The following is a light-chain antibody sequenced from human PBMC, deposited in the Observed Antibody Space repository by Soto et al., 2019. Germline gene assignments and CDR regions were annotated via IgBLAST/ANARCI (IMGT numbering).Light chain of an antibody. V-gene: IGLV1-51*02. Sequence: QSALTQPPSVSAAPGQKVTISCSGSSSNIGNNYVSWYQQLPGTAPKLLIYENSKRPSGIPDRFSGSKSGTSATLGVTGLQTGDEADYYCGTWDSSLSAKVFGGGTKLT. CDR3: GTWDSSLSAKV. CDR2: ENS. CDR1: SSNIGNNY. J-gene: IGLJ2*01.